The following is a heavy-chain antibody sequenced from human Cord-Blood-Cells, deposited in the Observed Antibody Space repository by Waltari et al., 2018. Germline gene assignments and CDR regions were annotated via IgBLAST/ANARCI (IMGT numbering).Heavy chain of an antibody. Sequence: QVQLVESGGGVVQPGRSLRLSCAASGFTVSSSAMHLVRHPAGKGLEWVAVISYDGSNKYYADSVKGRFTISRDNSKNTLYLQMNSLRAEDTAVYYCARDPRGNSGSYYFDYWGQGTLVTVSS. CDR1: GFTVSSSA. D-gene: IGHD1-26*01. CDR3: ARDPRGNSGSYYFDY. V-gene: IGHV3-30*04. CDR2: ISYDGSNK. J-gene: IGHJ4*02.